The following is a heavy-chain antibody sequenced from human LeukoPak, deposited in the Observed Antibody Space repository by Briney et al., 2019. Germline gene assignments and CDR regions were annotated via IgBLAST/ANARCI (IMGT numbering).Heavy chain of an antibody. J-gene: IGHJ3*02. D-gene: IGHD3-10*01. Sequence: SETLSLTCTVSGYSISSGYYWGRIRQPPGKGLEWIGSIYHSGSTYYNPSLKSRVTISVDTSKNQFSLKLSSVTAADTAVYYCARYLSITMVRGVSGSDIWGQGTMVTVSS. V-gene: IGHV4-38-2*02. CDR2: IYHSGST. CDR1: GYSISSGYY. CDR3: ARYLSITMVRGVSGSDI.